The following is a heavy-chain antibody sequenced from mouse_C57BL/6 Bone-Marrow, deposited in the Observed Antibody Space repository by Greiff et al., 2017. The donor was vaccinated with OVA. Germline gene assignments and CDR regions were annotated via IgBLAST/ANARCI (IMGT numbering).Heavy chain of an antibody. CDR3: ARSVGYLWYFDV. Sequence: DVKLVESGGGLVKPGGSLKLSCAASGFTFSDYGMHWVRQAPEKGLEWVAYISSGSSTIYYADTVKGRFTIARDNAKNTLFLQMTSLRSEDTAMYYCARSVGYLWYFDVWGTGTTVTVSS. V-gene: IGHV5-17*01. J-gene: IGHJ1*03. CDR1: GFTFSDYG. CDR2: ISSGSSTI. D-gene: IGHD2-3*01.